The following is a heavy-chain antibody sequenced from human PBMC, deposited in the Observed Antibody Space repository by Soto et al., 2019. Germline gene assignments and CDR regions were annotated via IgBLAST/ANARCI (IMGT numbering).Heavy chain of an antibody. CDR1: GGTFTKYA. V-gene: IGHV1-69*01. CDR2: IVPLPGTT. D-gene: IGHD3-22*01. CDR3: ASGVGGIGGSSVWPDCALDV. Sequence: QVQLVQSGAAVRKPGSSVKVSCKASGGTFTKYAITWVRQAPRQGLEWMGGIVPLPGTTNYAQKCRGRVTISADEYTSTAYLELSSRRSEDKAVYYCASGVGGIGGSSVWPDCALDVGGQGTMVLVSS. J-gene: IGHJ3*01.